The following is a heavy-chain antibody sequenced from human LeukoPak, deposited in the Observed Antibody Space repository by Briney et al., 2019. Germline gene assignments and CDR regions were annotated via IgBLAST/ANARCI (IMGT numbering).Heavy chain of an antibody. Sequence: QSGGSLRLSCAVSGFTFSSYWMTWVRQAPGMGLEWVTSTTQSGESSGYADSVKGRFTISRDNSKNTLFLQMDSLRVEDTAIYYCARESGGDWGYFDDWGQGTLVTVSS. CDR1: GFTFSSYW. CDR2: TTQSGESS. V-gene: IGHV3-23*01. D-gene: IGHD2-21*02. J-gene: IGHJ4*02. CDR3: ARESGGDWGYFDD.